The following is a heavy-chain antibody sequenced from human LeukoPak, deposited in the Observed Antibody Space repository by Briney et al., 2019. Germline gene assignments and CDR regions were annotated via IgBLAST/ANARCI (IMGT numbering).Heavy chain of an antibody. CDR1: GYTFTSYG. J-gene: IGHJ5*02. CDR3: ARDRYSSSPTHWFDP. V-gene: IGHV1-18*01. CDR2: ISAYNGNT. D-gene: IGHD6-13*01. Sequence: GASVKVSCKASGYTFTSYGISWVRQAPGQGLEWMGWISAYNGNTNYAQKLQGRVTMTTDTSTSTAYMELRSLRSDDTAVYYCARDRYSSSPTHWFDPWGQGTLVTVSS.